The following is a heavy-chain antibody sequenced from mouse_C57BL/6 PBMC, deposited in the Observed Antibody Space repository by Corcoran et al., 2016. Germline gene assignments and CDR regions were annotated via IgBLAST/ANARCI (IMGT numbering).Heavy chain of an antibody. Sequence: QIQLVQSGPELKKPGETVKISCKASGYTFTTYGMSWVKQAPGKGLKWMGWINTYSGVPTYADDFKGRFAFSLETSASTAYLQINNLKNEDTATYFCARSTTVVATRYFDVWGTGTTVTVSS. CDR3: ARSTTVVATRYFDV. D-gene: IGHD1-1*01. V-gene: IGHV9-3*01. CDR2: INTYSGVP. J-gene: IGHJ1*03. CDR1: GYTFTTYG.